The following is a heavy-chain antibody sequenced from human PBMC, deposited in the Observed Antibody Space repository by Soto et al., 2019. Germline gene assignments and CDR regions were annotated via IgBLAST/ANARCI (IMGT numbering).Heavy chain of an antibody. CDR1: GYTFTSYG. CDR3: ARVRDIVVVPAAPPFDY. J-gene: IGHJ4*02. D-gene: IGHD2-2*01. Sequence: GASVKVSCKASGYTFTSYGISWVRQAPGQGLEWMGWISAYNGNTNYAQKLQGRVTMTTDTSTSTAYMELRSLRSDDTAVYYCARVRDIVVVPAAPPFDYWGQGTLVTGSS. CDR2: ISAYNGNT. V-gene: IGHV1-18*01.